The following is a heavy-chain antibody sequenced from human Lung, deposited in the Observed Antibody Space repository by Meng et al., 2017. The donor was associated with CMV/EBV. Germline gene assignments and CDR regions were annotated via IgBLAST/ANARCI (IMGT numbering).Heavy chain of an antibody. J-gene: IGHJ4*02. CDR3: ARNTIFGVVIIPWFDY. Sequence: SXXVSXXASGYIFTNYGISWVRQAPGQGLEWMGWISAYSGNTNFAQNLQGRVTMTTDTSTSTAYMELRSLRSDDTAVYYCARNTIFGVVIIPWFDYWGQGXLVTVSS. CDR1: GYIFTNYG. CDR2: ISAYSGNT. V-gene: IGHV1-18*01. D-gene: IGHD3-3*01.